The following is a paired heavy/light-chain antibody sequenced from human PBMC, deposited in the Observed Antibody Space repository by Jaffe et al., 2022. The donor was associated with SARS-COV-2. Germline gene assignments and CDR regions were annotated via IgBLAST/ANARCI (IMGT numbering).Heavy chain of an antibody. V-gene: IGHV3-30*03. Sequence: QVQLVESGGGVVQPGRSLRLSCAASGFTFSNYGIHWVRQAPGKGPEWVTGISHDGSNTHYADSVKGRFSISRDNFKNTVYLQMNSLRPEDTAVYYCARDWIMGSGSLLYYFDYWGQGTLVTVSS. CDR3: ARDWIMGSGSLLYYFDY. CDR1: GFTFSNYG. J-gene: IGHJ4*02. CDR2: ISHDGSNT. D-gene: IGHD6-19*01.
Light chain of an antibody. CDR2: STS. V-gene: IGKV1D-16*01. J-gene: IGKJ4*01. Sequence: DIQMTQSPSSLSASVGDTVTITCRASQGFGSWLAWYQQKPEKAPKPLISSTSNLQSGVPSRFSGSGSGTDFTLTISSLQPEDFATYYCQQYNSFPPTFGGGTKVEIK. CDR1: QGFGSW. CDR3: QQYNSFPPT.